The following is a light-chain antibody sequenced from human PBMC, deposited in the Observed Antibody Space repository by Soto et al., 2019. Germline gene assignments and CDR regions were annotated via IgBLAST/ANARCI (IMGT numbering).Light chain of an antibody. Sequence: QSVPTQPASVSGSPGQSITISCTGSSTNVGGYAYVSWYQQHPGKAPRLIISEVTNRPSGISSRFSGSKSGNTASLTISGLQPEDEADYYCASFDLSGTRVIGGGTKLTVL. V-gene: IGLV2-14*01. J-gene: IGLJ3*02. CDR1: STNVGGYAY. CDR2: EVT. CDR3: ASFDLSGTRV.